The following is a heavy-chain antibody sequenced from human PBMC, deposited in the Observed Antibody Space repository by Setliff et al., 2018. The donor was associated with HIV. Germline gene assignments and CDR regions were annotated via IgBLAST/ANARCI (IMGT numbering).Heavy chain of an antibody. D-gene: IGHD4-17*01. CDR1: GFTFSGYW. Sequence: GGSLRLSCAASGFTFSGYWMHWVRQAPGKGLVWVSRINSDGSSTTYADSVKGRFTISRDNAKDTLYLQMNSLRAVDTAVYYCARAPYGDYGLDYWGQGTLVTVSA. CDR3: ARAPYGDYGLDY. J-gene: IGHJ4*02. V-gene: IGHV3-74*01. CDR2: INSDGSST.